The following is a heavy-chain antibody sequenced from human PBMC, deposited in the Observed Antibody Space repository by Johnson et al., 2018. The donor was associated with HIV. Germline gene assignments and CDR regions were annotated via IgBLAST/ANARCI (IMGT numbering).Heavy chain of an antibody. J-gene: IGHJ3*02. V-gene: IGHV3-23*04. Sequence: VQLVESGGGLVQPGGSLRLSCAASGFTFSSYAMHWVRQAPGKGLEWVSAISGSGGSTYYADSVNGRFTISRDNSKNTLYLQMNSLRAEDTAVYYCAKHSSGYRDAFDIWGQGTMVTVSS. CDR2: ISGSGGST. CDR1: GFTFSSYA. D-gene: IGHD3-22*01. CDR3: AKHSSGYRDAFDI.